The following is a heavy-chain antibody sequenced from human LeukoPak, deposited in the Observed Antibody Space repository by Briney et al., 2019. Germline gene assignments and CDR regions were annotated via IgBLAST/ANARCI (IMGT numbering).Heavy chain of an antibody. CDR1: GGSFSGYY. J-gene: IGHJ3*02. CDR3: ARHQRGNSDAFNI. V-gene: IGHV4-34*01. Sequence: SETLSLTCAVYGGSFSGYYWSWIRQPPGKGLEWIGEINHSGSTNYNPSLKSRVTISVDTSKNQFSLKLSSVTAADTAVYYCARHQRGNSDAFNIWGQGTMVTVSS. D-gene: IGHD4-23*01. CDR2: INHSGST.